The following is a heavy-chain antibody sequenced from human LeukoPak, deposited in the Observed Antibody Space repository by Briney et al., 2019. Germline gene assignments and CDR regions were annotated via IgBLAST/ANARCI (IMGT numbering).Heavy chain of an antibody. CDR3: ARVKKLMPELEF. Sequence: ASVKVSCKSSGYTFTDYFIHWVRQAPGQGLEWMRWINPNSGATKYAQKFQGRVSMTRDTSINTAYMDLTNLRSDDTAIFYCARVKKLMPELEFWGQGTLVTVSS. CDR2: INPNSGAT. V-gene: IGHV1-2*02. D-gene: IGHD2-2*01. CDR1: GYTFTDYF. J-gene: IGHJ4*02.